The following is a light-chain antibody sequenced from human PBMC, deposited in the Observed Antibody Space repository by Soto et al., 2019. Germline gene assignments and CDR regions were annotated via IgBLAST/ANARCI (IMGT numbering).Light chain of an antibody. J-gene: IGLJ2*01. V-gene: IGLV2-14*01. CDR1: SSDVGGYNY. CDR3: TSYTSSSTLV. CDR2: EVS. Sequence: QAVVTQPASVSGSPGQSITISCTGTSSDVGGYNYVSWYQQHPGKAPKLMIYEVSNRPSGVSNRFSGSKSGNTASLTISGLQADDEADYYCTSYTSSSTLVFGGGTKLTVL.